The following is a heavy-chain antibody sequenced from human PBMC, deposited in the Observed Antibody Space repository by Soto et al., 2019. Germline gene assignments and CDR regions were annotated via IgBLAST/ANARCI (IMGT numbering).Heavy chain of an antibody. CDR2: ISWNSGSI. Sequence: SLRLSCAASGFTFDDYAMHWVRQAPGKGLEWVSGISWNSGSIGYADSVKGRFTISRDNAKNSLYLQMNSLRAEDTALYYCAKDTNYYDSSGYYYGYYGMDVWGQGTTVTVSS. J-gene: IGHJ6*02. V-gene: IGHV3-9*01. D-gene: IGHD3-22*01. CDR3: AKDTNYYDSSGYYYGYYGMDV. CDR1: GFTFDDYA.